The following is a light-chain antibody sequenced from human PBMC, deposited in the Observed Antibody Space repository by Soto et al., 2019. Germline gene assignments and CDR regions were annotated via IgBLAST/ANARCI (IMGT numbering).Light chain of an antibody. Sequence: QSVLTQPASVSGSPGQSITISCTGTNSDVGTYELVSWYQQHPGRAPKLMIYEGSKWPSGVSNRFSGSKSGDTASLTISGLQAEDEANYYCCSYAASSALWVFGGGTKVTVL. CDR2: EGS. V-gene: IGLV2-23*01. J-gene: IGLJ3*02. CDR3: CSYAASSALWV. CDR1: NSDVGTYEL.